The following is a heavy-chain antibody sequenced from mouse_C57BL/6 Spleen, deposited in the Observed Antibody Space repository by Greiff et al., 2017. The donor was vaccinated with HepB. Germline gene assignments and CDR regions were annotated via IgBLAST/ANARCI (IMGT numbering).Heavy chain of an antibody. CDR1: GYTFTSYW. V-gene: IGHV1-55*01. CDR2: IYPGSGST. CDR3: ARNGIKYAMDY. Sequence: QVQLQQPGAELVKPGASVKMSCKASGYTFTSYWITWVKQRPGQGLEWIGDIYPGSGSTNYNEKFKSKATLTVDTSSSTAYMQLSSLTSEASAVYVCARNGIKYAMDYWGQGTSVTVSS. J-gene: IGHJ4*01. D-gene: IGHD2-4*01.